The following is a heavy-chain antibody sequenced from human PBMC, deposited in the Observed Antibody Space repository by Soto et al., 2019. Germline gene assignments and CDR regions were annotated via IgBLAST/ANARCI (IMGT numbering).Heavy chain of an antibody. CDR1: GFTFSSYG. CDR3: ARENPMRRPMVRGVMDY. Sequence: QVQLVESGGGVVQPGRSLRLSCAASGFTFSSYGMHWVRQAPGKGLEWVAVIWYDGSNKYYADSVKGRFTISRDNSKNTLYLQMNSLRAEDTAVYYCARENPMRRPMVRGVMDYWGQGTLVTVSS. V-gene: IGHV3-33*01. D-gene: IGHD3-10*01. CDR2: IWYDGSNK. J-gene: IGHJ4*02.